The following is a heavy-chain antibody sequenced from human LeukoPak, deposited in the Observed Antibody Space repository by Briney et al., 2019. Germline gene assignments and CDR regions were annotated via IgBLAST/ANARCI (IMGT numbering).Heavy chain of an antibody. Sequence: GGSLRLSCAASGFTFSSYSMNWVRQAPGKGLEWVSSISSSSSYIYYADSVKGRFTISRDNAKNSLYLQMNSLRAEDTALYYCAGAPGIAAAGIGAFDIWGQGTMVTVSS. CDR1: GFTFSSYS. D-gene: IGHD6-13*01. J-gene: IGHJ3*02. CDR2: ISSSSSYI. V-gene: IGHV3-21*01. CDR3: AGAPGIAAAGIGAFDI.